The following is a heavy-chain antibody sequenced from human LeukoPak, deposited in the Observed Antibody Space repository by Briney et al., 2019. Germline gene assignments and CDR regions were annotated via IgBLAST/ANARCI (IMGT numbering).Heavy chain of an antibody. J-gene: IGHJ3*02. D-gene: IGHD3-9*01. CDR2: INPNSGGT. CDR3: ARDREGYYDILTGYYGVGAFDI. V-gene: IGHV1-2*02. CDR1: GYTFTGYY. Sequence: APVKPCCKASGYTFTGYYMHWVRQAPGQGLEWMGWINPNSGGTNYAQKFQGRVTMTRDTSISTAYMELSRLRSDDTAVYYCARDREGYYDILTGYYGVGAFDIWGQGTIVTSSS.